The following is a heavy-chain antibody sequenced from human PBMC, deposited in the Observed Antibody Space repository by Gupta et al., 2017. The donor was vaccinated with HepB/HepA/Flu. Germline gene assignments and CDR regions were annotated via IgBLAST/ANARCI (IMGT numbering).Heavy chain of an antibody. Sequence: QVQLQESGPGLVKPSETLSLTCTVSGDSRRYYWSWIRQPPGQRLEWLGFTYFGGNTKYNPSLKSRVSLSVDTPKNQFSRRLTSVTAADTAMYYCATANYGSGTIHSFFDHWGQGTLVTVSS. CDR1: GDSRRYY. V-gene: IGHV4-59*01. J-gene: IGHJ4*02. CDR3: ATANYGSGTIHSFFDH. D-gene: IGHD3-10*01. CDR2: TYFGGNT.